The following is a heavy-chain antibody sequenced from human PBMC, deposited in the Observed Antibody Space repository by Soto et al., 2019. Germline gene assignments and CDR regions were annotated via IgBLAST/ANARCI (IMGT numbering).Heavy chain of an antibody. J-gene: IGHJ4*02. V-gene: IGHV1-69*12. Sequence: QVQLVQSGAAVKKPGSSVKVSCKASGGTFSSYAISWVRQAPGQGLEWMGGIIPIFSKTHYAQKFQGRVTITADESTTTAYMERSSLRSEDTAVYYCARDGDSYGIYYFDYWGQGTLVTVSS. CDR2: IIPIFSKT. CDR1: GGTFSSYA. CDR3: ARDGDSYGIYYFDY. D-gene: IGHD5-18*01.